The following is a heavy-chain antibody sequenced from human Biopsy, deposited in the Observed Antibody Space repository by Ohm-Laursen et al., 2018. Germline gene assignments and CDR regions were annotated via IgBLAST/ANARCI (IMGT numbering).Heavy chain of an antibody. Sequence: ASVKVSCKASGYTFTGYYLHWVRQAPGRGLEWMGWINPDNGGTIHAQKFQGRVTVTRDTSISTAYVEVTSLRSDDTAVYYCVRSRAGGATWGMDVWGQGTTVTVSS. D-gene: IGHD3-16*01. CDR3: VRSRAGGATWGMDV. CDR1: GYTFTGYY. J-gene: IGHJ6*02. CDR2: INPDNGGT. V-gene: IGHV1-2*02.